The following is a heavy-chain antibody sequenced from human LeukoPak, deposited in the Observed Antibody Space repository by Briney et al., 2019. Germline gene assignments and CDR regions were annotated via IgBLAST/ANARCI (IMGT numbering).Heavy chain of an antibody. CDR3: ARGTVTSNYYYYYCMDV. CDR1: GYTFTSYG. J-gene: IGHJ6*03. D-gene: IGHD4-11*01. Sequence: ASVKVSCKASGYTFTSYGISWVRQAPGQGLEWMGWINAYNGNTNYAQKLQGRVTMTTDTSTSTAYMELRSLRSDDTAVYYCARGTVTSNYYYYYCMDVWGKGTTVTVSS. CDR2: INAYNGNT. V-gene: IGHV1-18*01.